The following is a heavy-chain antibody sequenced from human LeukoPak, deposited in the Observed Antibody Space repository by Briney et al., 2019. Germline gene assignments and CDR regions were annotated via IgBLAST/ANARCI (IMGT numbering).Heavy chain of an antibody. CDR1: GYTFTGYY. J-gene: IGHJ4*02. CDR2: INPNSSGT. CDR3: AIMVEDGYCSSTSCYSFDY. Sequence: ASVKVSCKASGYTFTGYYMHWVRQAPGQGLEWMGWINPNSSGTNYAQKFQGRVTMTRDTSISTAYMELSRLRSDDTAVYYCAIMVEDGYCSSTSCYSFDYWGQGTLVTVSS. D-gene: IGHD2-2*02. V-gene: IGHV1-2*02.